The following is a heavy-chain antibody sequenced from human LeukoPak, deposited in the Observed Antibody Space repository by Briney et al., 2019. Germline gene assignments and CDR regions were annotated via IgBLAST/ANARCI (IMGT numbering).Heavy chain of an antibody. V-gene: IGHV4-61*08. CDR2: IYYTGTT. CDR3: AGSFSGSGAFDI. D-gene: IGHD3-10*01. CDR1: GDSISSGGYY. J-gene: IGHJ3*02. Sequence: SETLSLTCTVSGDSISSGGYYWSWIRQPPGKGLEWIGFIYYTGTTNYNPSLRSRVTTSVDTSKNQFSLRLTSVTTADTAVYYCAGSFSGSGAFDIWGQGTVVTVSS.